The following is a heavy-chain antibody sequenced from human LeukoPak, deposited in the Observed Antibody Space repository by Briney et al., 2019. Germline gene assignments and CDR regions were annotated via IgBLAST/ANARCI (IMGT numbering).Heavy chain of an antibody. Sequence: PSETLSLTCTVSGGSISSYYWSWIRQPPGKGLEWIGYIYYSGSTNYNPSLKSRVTMSVDTSKNQFSLKLSSVTAADTAVYYCARVKIQLWSSYYYYMDVWGKGTTVTVSS. J-gene: IGHJ6*03. D-gene: IGHD5-18*01. V-gene: IGHV4-59*12. CDR2: IYYSGST. CDR3: ARVKIQLWSSYYYYMDV. CDR1: GGSISSYY.